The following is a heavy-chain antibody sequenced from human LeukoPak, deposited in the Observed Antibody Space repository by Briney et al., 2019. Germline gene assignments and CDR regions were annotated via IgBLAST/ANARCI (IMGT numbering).Heavy chain of an antibody. CDR1: GYTFTGYY. V-gene: IGHV1-2*02. CDR2: INPNSGGT. D-gene: IGHD6-19*01. J-gene: IGHJ4*02. CDR3: ARALAVAGDLLDY. Sequence: ASVKVSCKASGYTFTGYYMHWVRQAPGQGLEWMGWINPNSGGTNYAQKFQGRVTMTRDTSISTAYMELSRLRSDDTAVYYCARALAVAGDLLDYWGQGTLVTVSS.